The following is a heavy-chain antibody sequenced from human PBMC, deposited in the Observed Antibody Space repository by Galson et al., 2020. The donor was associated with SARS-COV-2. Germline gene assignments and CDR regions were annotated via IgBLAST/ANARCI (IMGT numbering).Heavy chain of an antibody. CDR2: IYSNGDT. Sequence: ASETLSLTCSVSGGSIRSFYWTWIRQPPGKGLEWIGSIYSNGDTSYNTSLHSRVPISRDTYNNQFSLRLTSVAAADTAIYYCARLAADSIEGRRWWETTDYESYGMDVWGRGTTVTVSS. D-gene: IGHD3-16*01. J-gene: IGHJ6*02. CDR1: GGSIRSFY. V-gene: IGHV4-59*08. CDR3: ARLAADSIEGRRWWETTDYESYGMDV.